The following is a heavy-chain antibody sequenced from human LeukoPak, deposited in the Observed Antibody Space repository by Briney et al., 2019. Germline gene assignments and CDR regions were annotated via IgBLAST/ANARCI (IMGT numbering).Heavy chain of an antibody. CDR2: IYSGGST. CDR3: ARNGSRGWYFDY. J-gene: IGHJ4*02. D-gene: IGHD1-26*01. Sequence: GGSLRLSCAAPGFTVSSNYMSWVRQAPGKGLEWVSVIYSGGSTYYADSVKGRFTISRDNSKNTLYLQMNSLRAEDTAVYYCARNGSRGWYFDYWGQGTLVTVSS. V-gene: IGHV3-53*01. CDR1: GFTVSSNY.